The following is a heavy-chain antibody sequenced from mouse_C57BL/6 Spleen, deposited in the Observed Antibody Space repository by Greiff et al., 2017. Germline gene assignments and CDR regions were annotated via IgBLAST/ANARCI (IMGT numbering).Heavy chain of an antibody. CDR3: ARMAMDY. CDR1: GFSLTSYG. J-gene: IGHJ4*01. CDR2: IWSGGST. Sequence: VKVVESGPGLVQPSQSLSITCTVSGFSLTSYGVHWVRQSPGKGLEWLGVIWSGGSTDYNAAFISRMSISKDNSKSQVFFKRNSLQADDTDIYYCARMAMDYWGQGTSVTVSA. V-gene: IGHV2-2*01.